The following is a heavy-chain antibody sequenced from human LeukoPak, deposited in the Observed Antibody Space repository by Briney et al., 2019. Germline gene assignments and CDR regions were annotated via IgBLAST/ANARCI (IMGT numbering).Heavy chain of an antibody. CDR1: GFTSSTYA. D-gene: IGHD3-9*01. CDR2: IGKSGETT. V-gene: IGHV3-23*01. CDR3: AQATAGRYEH. Sequence: GGSLRLSCAASGFTSSTYAMNWVRQAPGKGLEWVSAIGKSGETTYYADSVKGRFTISRDNSKNTLYLQLNSLRADDTAVFYCAQATAGRYEHWGQGTLVTVSS. J-gene: IGHJ1*01.